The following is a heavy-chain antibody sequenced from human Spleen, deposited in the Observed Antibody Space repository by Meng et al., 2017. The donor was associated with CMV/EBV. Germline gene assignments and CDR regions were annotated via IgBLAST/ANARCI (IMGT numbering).Heavy chain of an antibody. CDR2: IYYSGST. CDR3: ARVMVPGYSGYVDYYYYYGMDV. Sequence: SETLSLTCTVSGGSISSSSYYWGWIRQPPGKGLEWIGSIYYSGSTYYNPSLKSRVTISVDTSKNQFSLKLSSVTAADTAVYYCARVMVPGYSGYVDYYYYYGMDVWGQGTTVTVSS. CDR1: GGSISSSSYY. J-gene: IGHJ6*02. D-gene: IGHD5-12*01. V-gene: IGHV4-39*07.